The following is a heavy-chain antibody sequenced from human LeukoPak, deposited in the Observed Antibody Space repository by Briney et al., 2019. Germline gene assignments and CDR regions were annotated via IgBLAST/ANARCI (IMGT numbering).Heavy chain of an antibody. Sequence: GASVKVSCKASGGTFSSYAISWVRQAPGQGLEWMGGIIPIFGTANYAQKFQGRVTITADESTSTAYMELSSLRSEDTAVYYCATSRTYYYYSSGLIDYWGQGTLVTVSS. J-gene: IGHJ4*02. CDR2: IIPIFGTA. D-gene: IGHD3-22*01. CDR1: GGTFSSYA. CDR3: ATSRTYYYYSSGLIDY. V-gene: IGHV1-69*13.